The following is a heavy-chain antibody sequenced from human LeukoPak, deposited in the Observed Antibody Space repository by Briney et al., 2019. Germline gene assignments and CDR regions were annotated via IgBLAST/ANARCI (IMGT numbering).Heavy chain of an antibody. Sequence: SETLSLTCAVYGESLNSYYWSWVRQPPGEGLEWIGEIYESGTTKYNPSLKSRVAISMVPSKQQFSLRLSSVTAADTAVYYCARGAWAARLASWGLGTPVIVSS. J-gene: IGHJ4*02. D-gene: IGHD2-15*01. CDR2: IYESGTT. V-gene: IGHV4-34*01. CDR1: GESLNSYY. CDR3: ARGAWAARLAS.